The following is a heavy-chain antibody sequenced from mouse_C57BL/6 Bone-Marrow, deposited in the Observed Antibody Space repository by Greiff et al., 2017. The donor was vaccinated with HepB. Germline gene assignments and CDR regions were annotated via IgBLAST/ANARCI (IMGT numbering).Heavy chain of an antibody. CDR1: GFTFSSYA. Sequence: EVQGVESGEGLVKPGGSLKLSCAASGFTFSSYAMSWVRQTPEKRLEWVAYISSGGDYIYYADTVKGRFTISRDNARNTLYLQMSSLKSEDTAMYYCTREGGYDGSTYYFDYWGQGTTLTVSS. D-gene: IGHD2-3*01. V-gene: IGHV5-9-1*02. J-gene: IGHJ2*01. CDR3: TREGGYDGSTYYFDY. CDR2: ISSGGDYI.